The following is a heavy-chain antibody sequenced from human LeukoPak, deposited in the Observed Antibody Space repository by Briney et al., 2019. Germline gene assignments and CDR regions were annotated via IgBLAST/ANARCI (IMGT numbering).Heavy chain of an antibody. D-gene: IGHD4-17*01. CDR2: IKQDGSET. V-gene: IGHV3-7*01. J-gene: IGHJ4*02. CDR3: ARGPNYGARVDYLDF. CDR1: GFIFRNHW. Sequence: GGSLRLSCAASGFIFRNHWMSWVRQAPGGGLEWVAHIKQDGSETNYVDSVEGRFTLSRDNAKNSVYLQMNSLIVDYTAVYYCARGPNYGARVDYLDFWARRTHVTVSS.